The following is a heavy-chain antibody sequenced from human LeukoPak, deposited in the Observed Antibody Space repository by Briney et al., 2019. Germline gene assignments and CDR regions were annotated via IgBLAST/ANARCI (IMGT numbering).Heavy chain of an antibody. CDR3: ARRYSSGWPITLFDY. V-gene: IGHV5-51*01. Sequence: GGSLEISLKGSGYRFTSYWIGWVRPMPGKGLGWMGIIYPGYSDTRYSPSFQGQVTISADKSISTAYLQWSSLKASDTAMYYCARRYSSGWPITLFDYWGQGTLVTVSS. D-gene: IGHD6-19*01. J-gene: IGHJ4*02. CDR2: IYPGYSDT. CDR1: GYRFTSYW.